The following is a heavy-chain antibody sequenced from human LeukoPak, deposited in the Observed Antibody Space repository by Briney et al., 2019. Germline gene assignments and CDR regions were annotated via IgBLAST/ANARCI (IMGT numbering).Heavy chain of an antibody. D-gene: IGHD5-24*01. CDR1: GGSISNFTW. CDR2: IYHNGIT. Sequence: PSGTLSLTCTVSGGSISNFTWWNWVRQSPGKGLEWVGQIYHNGITNYNPSLKSRLTISVDKSRNHFSLNLTSVTAADTAVYFCARELATINGPYFESWGQGTLVTVSS. V-gene: IGHV4-4*02. J-gene: IGHJ4*02. CDR3: ARELATINGPYFES.